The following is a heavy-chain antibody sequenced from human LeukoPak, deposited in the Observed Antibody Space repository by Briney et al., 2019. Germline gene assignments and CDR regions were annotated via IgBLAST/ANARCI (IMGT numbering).Heavy chain of an antibody. D-gene: IGHD2-2*01. J-gene: IGHJ4*02. CDR1: GGSISSTSYF. CDR2: MLYSGNT. CDR3: ARLGCSSTSCADY. Sequence: SETLSLTCTVSGGSISSTSYFWGWIRQPPGKGLEWIGSMLYSGNTYYNPSLKSRVTRFVDTSKNQFSLKLSSVTAADTAVYFCARLGCSSTSCADYWGQGTLVTVSS. V-gene: IGHV4-39*01.